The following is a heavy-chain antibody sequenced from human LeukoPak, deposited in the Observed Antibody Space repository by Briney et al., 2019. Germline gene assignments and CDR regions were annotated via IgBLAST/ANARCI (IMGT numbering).Heavy chain of an antibody. D-gene: IGHD1-26*01. Sequence: GGSLRLSCATSGFTFSNAWMNWVRQAPGKGLEWVGRIKSKTDGGTTDYAAPVKGRFTISRDDSTNTLFLQMNSLKTEDTALYYCTRIIKSGSFDYWGQGTLVTVSS. CDR3: TRIIKSGSFDY. J-gene: IGHJ4*02. CDR2: IKSKTDGGTT. V-gene: IGHV3-15*01. CDR1: GFTFSNAW.